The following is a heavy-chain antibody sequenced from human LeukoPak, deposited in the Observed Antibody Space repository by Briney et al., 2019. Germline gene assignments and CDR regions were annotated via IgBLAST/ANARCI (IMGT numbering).Heavy chain of an antibody. Sequence: GGSLRLSCAASGFTFSSHGMHWVRQPPGKGREWVAAVRYDGSNKYYADSVKGRLTISRDNSKNTLYLQMNSLRAEDTAVYYCARTGGRDGYGFDYWGQGTLVTVSP. V-gene: IGHV3-33*01. CDR2: VRYDGSNK. CDR1: GFTFSSHG. D-gene: IGHD5-24*01. J-gene: IGHJ4*02. CDR3: ARTGGRDGYGFDY.